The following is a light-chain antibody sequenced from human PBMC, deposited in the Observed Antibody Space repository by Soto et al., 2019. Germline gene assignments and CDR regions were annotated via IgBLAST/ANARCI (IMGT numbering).Light chain of an antibody. V-gene: IGLV1-40*03. CDR1: NSNIGAGYD. CDR3: QSYDSSLSGWV. Sequence: QSALTRTPSESGATGQSVTMSCGGSNSNIGAGYDVHWYKQVPGTAPKLLIYGNVNRPAGVLDRFSGSKSGASASLAITELQAEDEADYYCQSYDSSLSGWVFGGGPRSPP. CDR2: GNV. J-gene: IGLJ3*02.